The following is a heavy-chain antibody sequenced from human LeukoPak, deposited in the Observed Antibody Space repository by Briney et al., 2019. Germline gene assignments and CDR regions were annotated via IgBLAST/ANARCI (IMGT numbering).Heavy chain of an antibody. V-gene: IGHV1-69*13. Sequence: ASVEVSCKASGGTFSSYAISCVRQAPGQGLEWMGGIIPIFGTANYAQKFQGRVTITADESTSTAYMELSSLRSEDTAVYYCARGGGSYYYDSSGTANWGQGTLVTVSS. D-gene: IGHD3-22*01. CDR1: GGTFSSYA. J-gene: IGHJ4*02. CDR2: IIPIFGTA. CDR3: ARGGGSYYYDSSGTAN.